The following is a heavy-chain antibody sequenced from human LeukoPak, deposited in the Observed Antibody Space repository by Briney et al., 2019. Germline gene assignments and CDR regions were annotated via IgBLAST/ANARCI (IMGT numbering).Heavy chain of an antibody. CDR2: ISYDGSNK. Sequence: GGSLRLSCAASGFTFSSSGMHWVRQAPGKGLEWVAIISYDGSNKYYADSVKGRFTISRDNAKNSLYLQMNSLRAEDTAVYYCARRLKMAHAFDIWGQGTMVTVSS. J-gene: IGHJ3*02. D-gene: IGHD5-24*01. V-gene: IGHV3-30*03. CDR1: GFTFSSSG. CDR3: ARRLKMAHAFDI.